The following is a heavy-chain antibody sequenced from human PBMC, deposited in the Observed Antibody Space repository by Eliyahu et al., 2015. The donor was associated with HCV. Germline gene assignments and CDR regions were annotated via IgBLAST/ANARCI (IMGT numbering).Heavy chain of an antibody. D-gene: IGHD5-24*01. CDR2: VYPGDYDT. Sequence: EVQLVQSGAEVKKPGESLKISCQGSGYDFTGYWVAWVRQMPGKGLEWMGNVYPGDYDTRYSPSFQGQVTISADKSSSTAYLQWSSLKASDSAMYYCARLRDAYFDYWGQGTLVTVSS. CDR1: GYDFTGYW. V-gene: IGHV5-51*01. CDR3: ARLRDAYFDY. J-gene: IGHJ4*02.